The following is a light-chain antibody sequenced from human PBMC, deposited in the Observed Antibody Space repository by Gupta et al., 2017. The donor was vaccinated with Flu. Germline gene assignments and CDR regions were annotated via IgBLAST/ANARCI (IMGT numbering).Light chain of an antibody. V-gene: IGLV7-46*01. Sequence: QAVVTQAASLTVSPGGAATLTCGSSTGAVTYGHFPYWFQQKPGQAPRTLIYDASNRNSWTPARFSGSLLGGKAVLTLSGAQPDDEADYYCLLFYNGARVFGGGTKLTVL. CDR1: TGAVTYGHF. CDR2: DAS. J-gene: IGLJ2*01. CDR3: LLFYNGARV.